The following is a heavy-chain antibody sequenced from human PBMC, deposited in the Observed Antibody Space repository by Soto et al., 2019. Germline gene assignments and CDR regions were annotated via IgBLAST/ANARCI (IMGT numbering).Heavy chain of an antibody. J-gene: IGHJ6*02. V-gene: IGHV3-7*01. Sequence: EVQLVESGGGLVQPGGSLRLSCAASGFTFSSYWMSWVRQAPGKGLEWVANIKQDGSEKYYVDSVKGRFTISRDNAKNSLYLQMNSLRAEDTAVYYCARSTSSSWPYYYYYGMDVWGQGTTVTVSS. CDR1: GFTFSSYW. CDR3: ARSTSSSWPYYYYYGMDV. CDR2: IKQDGSEK. D-gene: IGHD6-13*01.